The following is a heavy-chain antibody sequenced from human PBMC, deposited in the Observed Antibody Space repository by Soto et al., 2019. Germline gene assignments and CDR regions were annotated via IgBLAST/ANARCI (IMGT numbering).Heavy chain of an antibody. Sequence: GGSLRLSCVASGFTFYSYAMAWVRQAPGKGLEWVSSIGPSGGDISYADSVKGRFSVSRDNSKNTLYLQMNTLRAEDTAVYYCARKIFGYHPFDYWGQGT. J-gene: IGHJ4*02. V-gene: IGHV3-23*01. CDR2: IGPSGGDI. D-gene: IGHD3-3*01. CDR1: GFTFYSYA. CDR3: ARKIFGYHPFDY.